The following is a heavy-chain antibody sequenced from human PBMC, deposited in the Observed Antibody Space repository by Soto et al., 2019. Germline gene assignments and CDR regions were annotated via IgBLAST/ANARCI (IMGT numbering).Heavy chain of an antibody. Sequence: GGSLRLSCAASGFTLSSYSMNWVRQAPGRGLEWVSYISSSSTIYYADSVKGRFTISRDNAKNSLYLQMNSLRDEDTAAYYCARDLKLIYYQDSSGLDYWGQGTLVTVSS. D-gene: IGHD3-22*01. V-gene: IGHV3-48*02. CDR3: ARDLKLIYYQDSSGLDY. CDR2: ISSSSTI. J-gene: IGHJ4*02. CDR1: GFTLSSYS.